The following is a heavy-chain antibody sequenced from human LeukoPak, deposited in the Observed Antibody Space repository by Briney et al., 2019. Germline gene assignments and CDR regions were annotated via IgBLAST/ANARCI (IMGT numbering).Heavy chain of an antibody. CDR2: IGTAGDT. D-gene: IGHD4-11*01. V-gene: IGHV3-13*01. CDR1: GFTFSSYD. J-gene: IGHJ6*02. Sequence: GGSLRLSCAASGFTFSSYDMHWVRQATGKGLEWVSAIGTAGDTYYPGSVKGRFTISRENAKDSLYLQMNSLRAGDTAVYYCARGILQYRYYYYGMDVWGQGTTVTVSS. CDR3: ARGILQYRYYYYGMDV.